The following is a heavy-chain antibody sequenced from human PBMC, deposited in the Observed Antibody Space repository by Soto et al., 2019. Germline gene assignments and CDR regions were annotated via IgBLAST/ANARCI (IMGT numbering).Heavy chain of an antibody. Sequence: QVQLQESGPGLVKPSETLSLTCAVSGASIRSYHWSFLRQPAGKGLEWIGRIQHTGNTNYNPSLKSRVTMSADTSKNQSSRKMTSVTAADTAVYFCAKDVSSRRWFDPWGQGVRVIVSS. V-gene: IGHV4-4*07. D-gene: IGHD3-16*01. CDR2: IQHTGNT. J-gene: IGHJ5*02. CDR3: AKDVSSRRWFDP. CDR1: GASIRSYH.